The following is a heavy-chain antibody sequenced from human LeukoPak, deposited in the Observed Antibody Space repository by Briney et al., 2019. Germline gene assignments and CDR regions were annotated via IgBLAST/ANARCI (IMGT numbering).Heavy chain of an antibody. CDR2: IYYSGST. V-gene: IGHV4-59*01. D-gene: IGHD3-3*01. J-gene: IGHJ4*02. CDR3: ARAHPDSPPVLRFLEWLPYFDY. CDR1: GGSISSYY. Sequence: SETLSLTCTVSGGSISSYYWSWIRQPPGKGLEWIGYIYYSGSTNYNPSLKSRVTISVDTSKNQFSLKLSSVTAADTAVYYSARAHPDSPPVLRFLEWLPYFDYWGQGTLVTVSP.